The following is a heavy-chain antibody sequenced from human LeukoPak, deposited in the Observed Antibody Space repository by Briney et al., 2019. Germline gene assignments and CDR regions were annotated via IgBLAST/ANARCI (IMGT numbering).Heavy chain of an antibody. CDR3: ASIGLYYYDSSGHYWDDAFDI. CDR2: IYPGDSDT. Sequence: GESLKISCKGSGYSFTSYWIGWVRQMPGKGLEWMGIIYPGDSDTRYSPSFQGQVTISADKSISTAYLQWSSLKASDTAMYYCASIGLYYYDSSGHYWDDAFDIWGQGTMVTVSS. J-gene: IGHJ3*02. CDR1: GYSFTSYW. V-gene: IGHV5-51*01. D-gene: IGHD3-22*01.